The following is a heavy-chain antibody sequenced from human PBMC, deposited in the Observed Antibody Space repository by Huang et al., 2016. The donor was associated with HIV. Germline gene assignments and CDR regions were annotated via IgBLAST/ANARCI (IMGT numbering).Heavy chain of an antibody. D-gene: IGHD1-26*01. CDR2: ISSSGSDI. J-gene: IGHJ4*02. CDR1: GFTFSDYY. CDR3: ARSSGELGAPHN. V-gene: IGHV3-11*01. Sequence: QVQLVESGGGLVKPGGSLRLSCAASGFTFSDYYMSWIRQGPGKMLVWVSYISSSGSDIYYTDSVKGRFTISRDNAKNSLYLQMNSLRAEDTAVYYCARSSGELGAPHNWGQGTLVTVSS.